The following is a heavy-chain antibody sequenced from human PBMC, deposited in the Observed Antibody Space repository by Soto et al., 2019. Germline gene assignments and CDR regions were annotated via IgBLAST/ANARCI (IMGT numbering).Heavy chain of an antibody. V-gene: IGHV3-48*04. Sequence: GGSLRLSCAASGFTFSCYSMNWVRHAPEKGQEWVSYITRGSSNQYYADSVKGRSTISRDNAKNSLYLQMNSLRAEDTALYYCTRKKHWGQGTLVSLSS. J-gene: IGHJ4*02. CDR1: GFTFSCYS. CDR3: TRKKH. CDR2: ITRGSSNQ.